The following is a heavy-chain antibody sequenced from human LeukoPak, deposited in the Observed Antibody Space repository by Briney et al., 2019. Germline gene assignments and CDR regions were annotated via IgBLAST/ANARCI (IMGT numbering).Heavy chain of an antibody. Sequence: GVSLRLSCAASGFIFSSYWMSWVRQAPGKGLEWVSYISSSGSTIYYADSVKGRFTISRDNAKNSLYLQMNSLRAEDTAVYYCARRTGTLYYMDVWGKGTTVTVSS. CDR2: ISSSGSTI. V-gene: IGHV3-48*04. D-gene: IGHD1-7*01. CDR3: ARRTGTLYYMDV. CDR1: GFIFSSYW. J-gene: IGHJ6*03.